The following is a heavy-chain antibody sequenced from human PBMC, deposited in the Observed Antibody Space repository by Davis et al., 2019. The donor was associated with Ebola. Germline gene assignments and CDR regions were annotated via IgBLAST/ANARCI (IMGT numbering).Heavy chain of an antibody. Sequence: ASVKVSCKASGYTFTSYYMHWVRQAPGQGLEWMGWINPNSGGTNYAQKFQGRVTMTRDTSISTAYMELSRLRSDDTAVYYCASGGAAAANYYYYYGMDVWGQGTTVTVSS. CDR3: ASGGAAAANYYYYYGMDV. V-gene: IGHV1-2*02. CDR2: INPNSGGT. D-gene: IGHD6-13*01. CDR1: GYTFTSYY. J-gene: IGHJ6*02.